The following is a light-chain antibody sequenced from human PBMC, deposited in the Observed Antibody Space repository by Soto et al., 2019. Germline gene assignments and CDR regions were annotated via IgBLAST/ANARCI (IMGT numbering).Light chain of an antibody. V-gene: IGKV3-11*01. CDR3: QQLTDWPPQWT. CDR1: QSISSY. CDR2: DAS. Sequence: EIVFTPSPDTLSLPPGERSTLSFMSIQSISSYLAWYQQKPGQAPRLLIYDASSRATGIPARFSGSGSGTDFTLTISSLEPEDFAVYYCQQLTDWPPQWTFGQGTKVDIK. J-gene: IGKJ1*01.